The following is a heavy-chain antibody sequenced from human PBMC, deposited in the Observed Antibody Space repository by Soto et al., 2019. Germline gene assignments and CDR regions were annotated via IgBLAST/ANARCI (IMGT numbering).Heavy chain of an antibody. V-gene: IGHV3-30*18. CDR3: AKEWVYDSSGWSFDY. J-gene: IGHJ4*02. CDR2: ISYDGSNK. D-gene: IGHD3-22*01. CDR1: GFTFSSYG. Sequence: QVQLVESGGGVVQPGRSLRLSCAASGFTFSSYGMHWVRQAPGKGLEWVAVISYDGSNKYYADSVKGRFTISRDKSKNTLYLQMNSLRADDTDVYYCAKEWVYDSSGWSFDYWGQGTRVTASS.